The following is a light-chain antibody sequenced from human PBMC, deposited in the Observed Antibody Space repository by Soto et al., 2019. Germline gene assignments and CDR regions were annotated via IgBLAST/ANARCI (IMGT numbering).Light chain of an antibody. CDR1: QNINSW. CDR3: QQYYSYRA. J-gene: IGKJ1*01. CDR2: DAS. V-gene: IGKV1-5*01. Sequence: DIQMTQSPSTLSASVGDRVTITCRASQNINSWLAWYQQKPGKAPNLLIYDASTLESGVPSRFSGSGSGTEFTLTISSLQPDDFATYYCQQYYSYRAFGQGTKVDIK.